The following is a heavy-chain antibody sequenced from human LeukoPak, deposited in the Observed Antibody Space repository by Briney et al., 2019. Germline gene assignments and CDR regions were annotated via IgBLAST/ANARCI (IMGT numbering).Heavy chain of an antibody. CDR2: FDPEDGET. V-gene: IGHV1-24*01. J-gene: IGHJ4*02. D-gene: IGHD4-23*01. CDR1: GYTLTELS. Sequence: ASVKVSCKVSGYTLTELSMHWVRQAPGKGLEWMGGFDPEDGETIYAQKFQGRVTMTEDTSTDTAYMELSRLRSEDTAVYYCATVTPSYGGNSDYWGQGTLVTVSS. CDR3: ATVTPSYGGNSDY.